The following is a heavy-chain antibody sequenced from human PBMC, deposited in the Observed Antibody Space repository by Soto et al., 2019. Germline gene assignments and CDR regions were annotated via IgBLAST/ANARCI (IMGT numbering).Heavy chain of an antibody. CDR2: INSDGSST. CDR1: GFTFSSYW. Sequence: GGSLRLSCAASGFTFSSYWMHWVRQAPGKGLVWVSRINSDGSSTSYADSEKGRFTISRDNAKNTLYLQMNSLRAEDTAVYYCARESEGSTSYYWNDFDYWGQGTLVTVSS. CDR3: ARESEGSTSYYWNDFDY. D-gene: IGHD2-2*01. V-gene: IGHV3-74*01. J-gene: IGHJ4*02.